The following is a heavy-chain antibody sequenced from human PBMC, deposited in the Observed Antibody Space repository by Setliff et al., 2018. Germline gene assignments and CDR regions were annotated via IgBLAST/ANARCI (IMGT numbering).Heavy chain of an antibody. J-gene: IGHJ6*03. CDR3: AREAGYYDSSGPVGVPYYYYMDV. D-gene: IGHD3-22*01. CDR1: GGTISSGGYY. V-gene: IGHV4-31*03. Sequence: SETLSLTCTVSGGTISSGGYYWSWIRQHPGKGLEWIGYIYYSGSTYYNPSLKSRVTISVDTSKNQFSLKLSSVTAADTAVYYCAREAGYYDSSGPVGVPYYYYMDVWGKGTTVTVSS. CDR2: IYYSGST.